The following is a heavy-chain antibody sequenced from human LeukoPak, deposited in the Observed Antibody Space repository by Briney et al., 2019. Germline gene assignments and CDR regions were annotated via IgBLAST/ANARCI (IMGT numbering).Heavy chain of an antibody. Sequence: QTGGSLRLSCAASGFTFSSYAMSWVRQAPGKGLEWVSAISGSGGSTYYADSVKGRFTISRDNSKNTLYLQMNSLRAEDTAVYYCANPVRPVGGVIVIRDGMDVWGQGTTVTVSS. CDR1: GFTFSSYA. CDR3: ANPVRPVGGVIVIRDGMDV. CDR2: ISGSGGST. V-gene: IGHV3-23*01. J-gene: IGHJ6*02. D-gene: IGHD3-16*02.